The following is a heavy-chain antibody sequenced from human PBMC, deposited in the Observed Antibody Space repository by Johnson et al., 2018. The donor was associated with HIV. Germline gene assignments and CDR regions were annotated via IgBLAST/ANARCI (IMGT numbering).Heavy chain of an antibody. CDR3: ARVGVDDAFDF. V-gene: IGHV3-20*04. CDR1: GFTFSNYG. J-gene: IGHJ3*01. Sequence: VQLVESGGGVVQPGRSLRLSCAAFGFTFSNYGVHWVRQAPGKGLEWVSGINWNGGSTGYADSVKGRFTIYSDNAKNSLFLQMNSLRAEDTALYSCARVGVDDAFDFWGQGTMVTVSS. CDR2: INWNGGST. D-gene: IGHD2-15*01.